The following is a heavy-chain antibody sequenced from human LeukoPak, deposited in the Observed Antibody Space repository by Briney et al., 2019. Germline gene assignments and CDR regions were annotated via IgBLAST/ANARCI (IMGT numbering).Heavy chain of an antibody. V-gene: IGHV4-4*09. D-gene: IGHD2-2*01. CDR3: ARLGEDIVVVPAATGYFDY. CDR1: GGSISSYY. CDR2: IYTSGST. J-gene: IGHJ4*02. Sequence: SETLSLTCTVSGGSISSYYWSWIRQPPGKGLEWIGYIYTSGSTNYNPSLKSRVTISVDTSKNQFSLKLSSMTAADTAVYYCARLGEDIVVVPAATGYFDYWGQGTLVTVSS.